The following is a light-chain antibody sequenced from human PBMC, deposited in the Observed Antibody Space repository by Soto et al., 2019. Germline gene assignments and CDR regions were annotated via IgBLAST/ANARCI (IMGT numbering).Light chain of an antibody. CDR2: AAS. CDR1: QGISNF. V-gene: IGKV1-27*01. CDR3: QVYNSAPPVT. Sequence: DIQMTQSPSSLSASVGDRVTITCRASQGISNFLAWYQQKPGKVPKVLIYAASTLQSGVPSRFSGSGSGTDVTFTISSLQPEDVATYYCQVYNSAPPVTFGPGTKVDIK. J-gene: IGKJ3*01.